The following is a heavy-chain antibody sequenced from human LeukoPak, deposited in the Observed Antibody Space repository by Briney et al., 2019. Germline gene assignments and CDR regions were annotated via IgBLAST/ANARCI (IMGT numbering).Heavy chain of an antibody. CDR1: GGSISTYY. J-gene: IGHJ4*02. Sequence: SETLSLTCTVSGGSISTYYWSWIRQPPRKGLEWIGYIYYSGNTNYNPSLKSRVTISVDTSKNQFSLNLSSVTAADTAVYYCARDDVDTPPFDYLGQGTLVTVSS. CDR2: IYYSGNT. D-gene: IGHD5-18*01. V-gene: IGHV4-59*01. CDR3: ARDDVDTPPFDY.